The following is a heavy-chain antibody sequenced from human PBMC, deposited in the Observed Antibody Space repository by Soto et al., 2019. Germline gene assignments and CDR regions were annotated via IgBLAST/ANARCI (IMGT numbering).Heavy chain of an antibody. CDR1: GYTFTSYA. D-gene: IGHD2-2*02. V-gene: IGHV1-3*01. CDR2: INAGNGNT. J-gene: IGHJ5*02. Sequence: QVQLVQSGAEVKKPGASVKVSCKASGYTFTSYAMHWVRQAPGQRLEWMGWINAGNGNTKYSQKFQGRVTITRDTTASTAYMELSSLRSEDTAVYYCARALSPRYPPNGFDPWGQGTLVTVSS. CDR3: ARALSPRYPPNGFDP.